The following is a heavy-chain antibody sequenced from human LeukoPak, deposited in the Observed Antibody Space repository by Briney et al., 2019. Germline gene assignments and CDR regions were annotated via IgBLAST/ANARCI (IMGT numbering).Heavy chain of an antibody. CDR1: GFTFSNCA. CDR3: AKDISLVAARPKYYFDY. D-gene: IGHD2-2*01. V-gene: IGHV3-23*01. CDR2: ISGGCGGT. Sequence: PGGSLRLSCAVSGFTFSNCAMSWVRQAPGKGLEWVSAISGGCGGTYYADSVQGRFTISRDNSKNTLSLHMSSLRAEDTAVYHCAKDISLVAARPKYYFDYWGQRTHAAVSS. J-gene: IGHJ4*02.